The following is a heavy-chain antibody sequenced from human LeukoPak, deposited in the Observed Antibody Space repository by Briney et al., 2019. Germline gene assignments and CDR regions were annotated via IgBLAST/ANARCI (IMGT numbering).Heavy chain of an antibody. J-gene: IGHJ4*02. CDR2: INGDGSSI. Sequence: PGGSLRLSCAASGLTYRNYWMHWVRQAPGKGLEWVSRINGDGSSITSVDSVKGRFTISRDNAKNSLYLQMNSLRAEDTAVYYCARGPMGYYDSTGYDNWGQGTLVTVST. D-gene: IGHD3-22*01. CDR1: GLTYRNYW. V-gene: IGHV3-74*03. CDR3: ARGPMGYYDSTGYDN.